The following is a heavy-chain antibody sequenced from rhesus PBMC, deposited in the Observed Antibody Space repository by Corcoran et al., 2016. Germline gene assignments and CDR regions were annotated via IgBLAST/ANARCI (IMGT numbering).Heavy chain of an antibody. CDR2: INGNSGST. D-gene: IGHD5-42*01. CDR3: ARRGYSGYSYGDYFDY. CDR1: GGSFSSYW. Sequence: QVQLQESGPGLVKPSETLSLTCAVSGGSFSSYWWSWIRQPPGKGLECIGEINGNSGSTNYNPSLKSRVTISKDASKDQFSLKLGSVTAADTAVYYCARRGYSGYSYGDYFDYWGQGVLVTVSS. V-gene: IGHV4-80*01. J-gene: IGHJ4*01.